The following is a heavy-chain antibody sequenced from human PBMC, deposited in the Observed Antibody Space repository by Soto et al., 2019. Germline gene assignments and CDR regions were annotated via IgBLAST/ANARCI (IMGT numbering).Heavy chain of an antibody. Sequence: PGGSLRLSCAASGFHFSSYAMSWVRQAPGKGLEWVSAISGSGGSTYYADSVKGRFTISRDNSKNTLYLQMNSLRAEDTAVYYCAKRDWSSWLPFDYWGQGTLVTVSS. D-gene: IGHD6-13*01. V-gene: IGHV3-23*01. J-gene: IGHJ4*02. CDR1: GFHFSSYA. CDR2: ISGSGGST. CDR3: AKRDWSSWLPFDY.